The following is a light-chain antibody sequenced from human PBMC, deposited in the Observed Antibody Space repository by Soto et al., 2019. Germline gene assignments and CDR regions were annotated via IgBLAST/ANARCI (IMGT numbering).Light chain of an antibody. Sequence: EIVLTQSPGTLSLSPGERATLSFRASQSVSSYLAWYQQKPGQAPRLLIYDASTRATGIPARFSGSGSGTDFTLTISSLEPEDFAVYYCQQRNYPLTFGGGTKVDI. V-gene: IGKV3-11*01. J-gene: IGKJ4*01. CDR1: QSVSSY. CDR3: QQRNYPLT. CDR2: DAS.